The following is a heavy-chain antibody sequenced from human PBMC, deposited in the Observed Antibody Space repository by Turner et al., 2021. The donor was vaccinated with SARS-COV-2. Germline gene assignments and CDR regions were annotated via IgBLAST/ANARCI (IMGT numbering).Heavy chain of an antibody. CDR3: TTHSAPDY. D-gene: IGHD6-13*01. CDR2: IKTKPDGGTT. J-gene: IGHJ4*02. CDR1: GFTFSNAW. V-gene: IGHV3-15*01. Sequence: EVQLVESGGGLVKPGESLRLPCAASGFTFSNAWRCWVLQATGKGMGWVGRIKTKPDGGTTDYAAPVKGRFTISSDDSKNTLYLQMNSLKTEDTAVYYCTTHSAPDYWGQGTLVTVSS.